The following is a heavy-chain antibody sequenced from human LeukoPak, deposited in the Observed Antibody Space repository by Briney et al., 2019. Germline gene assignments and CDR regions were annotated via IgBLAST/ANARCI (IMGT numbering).Heavy chain of an antibody. J-gene: IGHJ4*02. D-gene: IGHD3-16*01. CDR3: ARDRGSLGGFDY. V-gene: IGHV4-59*01. CDR1: GGSISSYH. CDR2: IYSSGST. Sequence: PSETLSLTCTVSGGSISSYHWSWIRRPPGKGLEWIGYIYSSGSTNYNPSLRSRVTISVDTSKNQFSLKLSSVTAADTAVYYCARDRGSLGGFDYWGQGTLVTVPS.